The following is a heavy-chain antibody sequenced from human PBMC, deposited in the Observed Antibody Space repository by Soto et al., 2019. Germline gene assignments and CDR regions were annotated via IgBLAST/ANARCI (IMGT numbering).Heavy chain of an antibody. J-gene: IGHJ5*02. Sequence: PSQTLSLTCAISGDSVSSSSAAWNWIRQSPSRGLEWLGRTYYRSKWYNDYAVSVKSRIIINPDTSKNQFTLQLYSVTPEDTAVYYCAREENNWNYAWFDPWGHGTLVTVSS. CDR1: GDSVSSSSAA. CDR3: AREENNWNYAWFDP. CDR2: TYYRSKWYN. V-gene: IGHV6-1*01. D-gene: IGHD1-7*01.